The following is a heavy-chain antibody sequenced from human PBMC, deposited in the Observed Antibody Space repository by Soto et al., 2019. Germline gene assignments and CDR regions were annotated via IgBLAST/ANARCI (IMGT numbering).Heavy chain of an antibody. Sequence: PGGSRTRSCAASGFTFRSYAMNWVRQAPGKGPGWVSGISASGAGGYHANSVKGRFTISRDNSKNTLYLQVNSLRAEDMAVYDCTKGYGASHSPFDYSGQGTQVTVSS. CDR1: GFTFRSYA. CDR2: ISASGAGG. J-gene: IGHJ4*02. V-gene: IGHV3-23*01. CDR3: TKGYGASHSPFDY. D-gene: IGHD1-26*01.